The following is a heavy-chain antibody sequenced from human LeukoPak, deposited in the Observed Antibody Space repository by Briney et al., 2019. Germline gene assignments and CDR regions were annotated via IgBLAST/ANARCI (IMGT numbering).Heavy chain of an antibody. J-gene: IGHJ3*02. Sequence: PGGSLRLSCAVSGFTFSSYSMNWVRQAPGKGLEWVSSISSSSSYIYYSDSVKGRFTISRDNAKNSLHLQMNSLRAEDTALYYCARVRPGQWLLRDAFDIWGQGTMVTVSS. CDR3: ARVRPGQWLLRDAFDI. D-gene: IGHD6-19*01. V-gene: IGHV3-21*01. CDR2: ISSSSSYI. CDR1: GFTFSSYS.